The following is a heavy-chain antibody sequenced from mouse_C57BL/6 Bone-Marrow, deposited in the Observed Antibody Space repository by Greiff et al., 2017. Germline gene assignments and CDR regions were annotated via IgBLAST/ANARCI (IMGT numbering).Heavy chain of an antibody. CDR2: IWSGGST. Sequence: VQRVESGPGLVQPSQSLSITCTVSGFSLTSYGVHWVRQSPGKGLEWLGVIWSGGSTDYNAAFISRLSISKDNSKSQVFFKMNSLQADDTAIYYCVSLFAYWGQGTLVTVSA. CDR1: GFSLTSYG. CDR3: VSLFAY. V-gene: IGHV2-2*01. J-gene: IGHJ3*01. D-gene: IGHD6-1*01.